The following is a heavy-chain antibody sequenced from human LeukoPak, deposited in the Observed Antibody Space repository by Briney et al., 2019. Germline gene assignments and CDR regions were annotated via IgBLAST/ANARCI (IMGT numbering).Heavy chain of an antibody. V-gene: IGHV3-30*02. CDR3: AKDMDSYDSSGYPMHFDY. Sequence: GGSLRLSCAASGFTFSSYGMHWVRQAPGKGLEWVAFIRYDGSNKYYADSVKGRFTISRDNSKNTLYLQMNSLRAEDTAVYYCAKDMDSYDSSGYPMHFDYWGQGTLVTVSS. CDR1: GFTFSSYG. D-gene: IGHD3-22*01. CDR2: IRYDGSNK. J-gene: IGHJ4*02.